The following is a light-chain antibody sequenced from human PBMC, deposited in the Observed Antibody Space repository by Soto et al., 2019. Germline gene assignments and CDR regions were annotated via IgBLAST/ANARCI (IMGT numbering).Light chain of an antibody. CDR1: QSISKW. V-gene: IGKV1-5*03. CDR2: QAS. CDR3: QQYNTYLT. J-gene: IGKJ4*01. Sequence: DIQMTQSPSTLSASVGDRVTITCRASQSISKWLVWYQQKPGKAPKLLIYQASSLESGVPSRFSGSGYGTEFTLTISSLQPDDFSTYYCQQYNTYLTFGRGTKVEIK.